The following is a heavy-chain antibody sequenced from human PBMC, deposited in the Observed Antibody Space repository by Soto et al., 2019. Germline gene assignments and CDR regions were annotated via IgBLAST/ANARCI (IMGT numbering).Heavy chain of an antibody. Sequence: QVQLVESGGGVVQPGRSLRLSCAASGFTFSSYGMHWVRQAPGKGLEWVAVIWYDGSNKYYADSVKCRFTISRDNSKNTLYLQMNSLRAEDTAVYYCARAGYKSYYFDYWGQGTLVTVSS. CDR3: ARAGYKSYYFDY. CDR1: GFTFSSYG. CDR2: IWYDGSNK. V-gene: IGHV3-33*01. J-gene: IGHJ4*02. D-gene: IGHD5-18*01.